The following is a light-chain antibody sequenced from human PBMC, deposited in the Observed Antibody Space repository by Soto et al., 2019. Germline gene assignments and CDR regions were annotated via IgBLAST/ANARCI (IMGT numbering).Light chain of an antibody. CDR3: QYWDDYSWT. Sequence: DIQMTQSPSTLSASVGDRVTITCRASQSITDWLAWYQQKPGKAPKFLIYKASNLEVGVPSRFSGSGSGTEFTLTISSVQPDDFAPYYCQYWDDYSWTFGQGTKVEIK. J-gene: IGKJ1*01. CDR2: KAS. V-gene: IGKV1-5*03. CDR1: QSITDW.